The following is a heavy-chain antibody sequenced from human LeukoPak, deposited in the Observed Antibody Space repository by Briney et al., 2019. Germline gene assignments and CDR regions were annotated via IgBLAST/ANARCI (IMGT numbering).Heavy chain of an antibody. Sequence: KSSETLSHTCTVSGGSISSGGYYWSWIRQHPGKGLEWIGYIYYSGSTYYNPSLKSRVTISVDTSKNQFSLKLSSVTAADTAVYYCARAYYGSNFDYWGQGTLVTVSS. CDR1: GGSISSGGYY. D-gene: IGHD3-10*01. V-gene: IGHV4-31*03. J-gene: IGHJ4*02. CDR3: ARAYYGSNFDY. CDR2: IYYSGST.